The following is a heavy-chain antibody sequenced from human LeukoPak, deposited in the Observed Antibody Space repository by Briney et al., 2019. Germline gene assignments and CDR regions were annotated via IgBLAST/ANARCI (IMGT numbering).Heavy chain of an antibody. D-gene: IGHD3-10*01. V-gene: IGHV4-34*01. Sequence: SETLSLTCAVYGGSFSGYYRSWIRQPPGKGLEWIGEINHSGSTNYNPSLKSRVTISVDTSKNQCSLKLSSVTAADTAVYYCARSFCGSGYNWFDPWGQGTLVTVSS. J-gene: IGHJ5*02. CDR3: ARSFCGSGYNWFDP. CDR2: INHSGST. CDR1: GGSFSGYY.